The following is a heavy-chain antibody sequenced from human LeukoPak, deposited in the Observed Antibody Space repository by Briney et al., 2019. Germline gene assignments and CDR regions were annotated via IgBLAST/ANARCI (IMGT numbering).Heavy chain of an antibody. J-gene: IGHJ3*02. CDR3: AREYSTSSTAFDI. V-gene: IGHV4-39*07. Sequence: SETLSLTCTVSGGSISSGDYYWSWIRQSPGKGLEWIGEINHSGNTNYNPSLKSRVTISIDTSKNQLSLKLSSVTAADTAVYYCAREYSTSSTAFDIWGQGTMVTVSS. CDR2: INHSGNT. D-gene: IGHD6-6*01. CDR1: GGSISSGDYY.